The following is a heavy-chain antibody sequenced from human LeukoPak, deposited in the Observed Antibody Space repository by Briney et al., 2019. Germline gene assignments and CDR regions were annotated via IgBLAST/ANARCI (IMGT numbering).Heavy chain of an antibody. V-gene: IGHV3-64*01. D-gene: IGHD2-2*01. J-gene: IGHJ4*02. Sequence: GGSLRLSCAASGFTFSSYAMHWVRRAPGKGLEYVSAISCKGGSTYYANSVKGRFTISRDNSKNTLYLQMGSLRAEDMAVYYCARERDCSSTSCYAPFDYWGQGTLVTVSS. CDR2: ISCKGGST. CDR3: ARERDCSSTSCYAPFDY. CDR1: GFTFSSYA.